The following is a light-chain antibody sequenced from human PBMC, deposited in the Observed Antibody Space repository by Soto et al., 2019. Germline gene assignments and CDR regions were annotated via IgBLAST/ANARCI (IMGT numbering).Light chain of an antibody. CDR2: GPS. CDR1: QSVSNN. J-gene: IGKJ1*01. CDR3: QQYNNWPRT. Sequence: EIVMTQSPATLSVSPGERATLYCRASQSVSNNLAWYQQKPGQAPRLLIYGPSTRATGIPARFSGSGSGTEFTRTISSLQSEDFAVYYCQQYNNWPRTFGQGTKVEIK. V-gene: IGKV3-15*01.